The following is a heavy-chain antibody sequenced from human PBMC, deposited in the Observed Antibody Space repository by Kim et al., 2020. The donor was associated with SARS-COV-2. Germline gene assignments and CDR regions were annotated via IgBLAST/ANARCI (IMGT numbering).Heavy chain of an antibody. Sequence: GGSLRLSCAASGFTFSSYAMHWVRQAPGKGLEWVAVISYDGSNKYYADSVKGRFTISRDNSKNTLYLQMNSLRGEDTAVYYCARGLVVAATDWFDPWGQGTLVTVSS. CDR1: GFTFSSYA. CDR3: ARGLVVAATDWFDP. D-gene: IGHD2-15*01. V-gene: IGHV3-30-3*01. CDR2: ISYDGSNK. J-gene: IGHJ5*02.